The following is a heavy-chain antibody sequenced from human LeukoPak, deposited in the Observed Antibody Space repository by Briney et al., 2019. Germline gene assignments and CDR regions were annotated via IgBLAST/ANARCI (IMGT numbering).Heavy chain of an antibody. CDR3: ARDHNGTWPKAIDY. D-gene: IGHD2-8*01. Sequence: PGGSLRLSCAASGFTFSSYGMLWVRQAPGKGLEWVAFIRYDGSNKYYADSVKGRFTISRDNSKNTLYLQMGSLRVDDMAVYYCARDHNGTWPKAIDYWGQGTLVSVSS. J-gene: IGHJ4*02. V-gene: IGHV3-30*02. CDR1: GFTFSSYG. CDR2: IRYDGSNK.